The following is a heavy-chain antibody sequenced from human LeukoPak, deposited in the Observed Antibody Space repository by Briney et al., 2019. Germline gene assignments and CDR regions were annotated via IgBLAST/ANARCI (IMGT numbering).Heavy chain of an antibody. J-gene: IGHJ4*02. CDR2: IISSSSYI. CDR1: GFTFSSYS. CDR3: ASLYYDYVWGSYRYSDY. D-gene: IGHD3-16*02. Sequence: GGSLRLSCAASGFTFSSYSMNWVRQAPGKGLEWVSSIISSSSYIYYADSVKGRFTISRDNAKNSLYLQMNSLRAEDTAVYYCASLYYDYVWGSYRYSDYWGQGTLVTVSS. V-gene: IGHV3-21*01.